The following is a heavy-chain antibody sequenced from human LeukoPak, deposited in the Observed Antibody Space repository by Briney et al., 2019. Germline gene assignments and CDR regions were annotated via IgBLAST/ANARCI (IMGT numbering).Heavy chain of an antibody. D-gene: IGHD3-10*01. V-gene: IGHV4-59*08. CDR2: VFHTGNT. Sequence: SETLSLTCIVSGGSINSDYWIWIRQPPGKGPEWIGNVFHTGNTNYSPSLRSRVTISLDTSKNQFSLSLRSVTAADTAVYYCARQTFGVLYFDSWGQGTLVIVSS. CDR1: GGSINSDY. CDR3: ARQTFGVLYFDS. J-gene: IGHJ4*02.